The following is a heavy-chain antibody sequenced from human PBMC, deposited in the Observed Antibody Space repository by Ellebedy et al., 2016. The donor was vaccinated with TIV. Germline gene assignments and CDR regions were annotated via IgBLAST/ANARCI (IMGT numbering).Heavy chain of an antibody. CDR3: ARVRYGSGSSPHFDY. CDR2: INPNSGGT. J-gene: IGHJ4*02. CDR1: GYTFTGYY. V-gene: IGHV1-2*04. Sequence: AASVKVSCKASGYTFTGYYMHWVRQAPGQGLEWMGWINPNSGGTNYAQKFQGWVTMTRDTSISTAYMELSRLRSDDTAVYYCARVRYGSGSSPHFDYWGQGTLVTVSS. D-gene: IGHD3-10*01.